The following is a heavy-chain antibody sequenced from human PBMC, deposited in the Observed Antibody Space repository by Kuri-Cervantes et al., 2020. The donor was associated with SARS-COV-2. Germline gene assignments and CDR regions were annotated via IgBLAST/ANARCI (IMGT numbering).Heavy chain of an antibody. CDR3: ARPSIAARADAFDI. D-gene: IGHD6-6*01. CDR2: IYYSGGT. J-gene: IGHJ3*02. V-gene: IGHV4-39*01. Sequence: ESLKISCTVSGGSISSSDYYWDWIRQPPGKGLEWIGSIYYSGGTYYNPSLKSRVTISVDTSKNQLSLKLSSVTAADTAVYYCARPSIAARADAFDIWGQGTMVTVSS. CDR1: GGSISSSDYY.